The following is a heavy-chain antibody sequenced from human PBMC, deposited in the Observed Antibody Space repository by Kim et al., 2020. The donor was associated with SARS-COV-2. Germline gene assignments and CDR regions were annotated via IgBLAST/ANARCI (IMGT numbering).Heavy chain of an antibody. D-gene: IGHD1-7*01. J-gene: IGHJ4*02. CDR1: GFTFSSYA. CDR3: VKAFRMDWNYGAYFDY. Sequence: GGSLRLSCSASGFTFSSYAMHWVRQAPGKGLEYVSAISSNGGSTYYADSVKGRFTISRDNSKNTLYLQMSSLRAEDTAVYYCVKAFRMDWNYGAYFDYWGQGTLVTVSS. CDR2: ISSNGGST. V-gene: IGHV3-64D*09.